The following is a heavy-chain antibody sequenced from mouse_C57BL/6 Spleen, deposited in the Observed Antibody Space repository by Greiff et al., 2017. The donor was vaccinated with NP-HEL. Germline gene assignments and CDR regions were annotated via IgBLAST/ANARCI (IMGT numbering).Heavy chain of an antibody. CDR1: GYAFSSSW. J-gene: IGHJ2*01. CDR2: IYPGDGDT. D-gene: IGHD2-2*01. V-gene: IGHV1-82*01. Sequence: VQLQQSGPELVKPGASVKISCKASGYAFSSSWMNWVKQRPGKGLEWIGRIYPGDGDTNYNGKFKGKATLTADTSSSTAYMHLSSLTSEDSAVYCCAREKATMVTTGFDYWGQGTTLTVSS. CDR3: AREKATMVTTGFDY.